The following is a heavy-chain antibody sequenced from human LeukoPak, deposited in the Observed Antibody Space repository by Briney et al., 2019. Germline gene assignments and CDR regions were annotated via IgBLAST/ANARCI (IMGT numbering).Heavy chain of an antibody. V-gene: IGHV3-33*08. Sequence: GGSLRLSCAASGFTFSSYGMHWVRQAPGKGLEWVAVIWYDGSNKYYADSVKGRFTVSRDNSKNTLYLQMNSLRAEDTAVYYCARDLAPSIAAADLDYWGQGTLVTVSS. CDR1: GFTFSSYG. CDR3: ARDLAPSIAAADLDY. J-gene: IGHJ4*02. D-gene: IGHD6-13*01. CDR2: IWYDGSNK.